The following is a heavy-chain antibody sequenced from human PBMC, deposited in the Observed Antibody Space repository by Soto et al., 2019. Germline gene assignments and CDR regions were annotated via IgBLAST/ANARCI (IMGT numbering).Heavy chain of an antibody. V-gene: IGHV3-23*01. CDR3: AKGSEYCTNGVCFDY. D-gene: IGHD2-8*01. Sequence: GGSLRLSCAASGFTFSSYAMSWVRQAPGKGLEWVSAISGSGGSTYYADSVKGRFTISRDNAKNTLYLQMNSLRAEDTAVYYCAKGSEYCTNGVCFDYWGQGTLVTVSS. J-gene: IGHJ4*02. CDR1: GFTFSSYA. CDR2: ISGSGGST.